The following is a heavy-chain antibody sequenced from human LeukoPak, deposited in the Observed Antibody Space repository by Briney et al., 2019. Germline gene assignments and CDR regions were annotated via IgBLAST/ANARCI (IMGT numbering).Heavy chain of an antibody. CDR3: ARGRVAATSVTSY. J-gene: IGHJ4*02. CDR2: IYYSGST. D-gene: IGHD2-15*01. CDR1: DDSIRSSSYH. V-gene: IGHV4-39*02. Sequence: SETLSLTCTVSDDSIRSSSYHWGWIRQPPGKGLEWIGNIYYSGSTNYNPSLMSRVIISVDTSMSYFSLRLSSVTAADTAVYYCARGRVAATSVTSYWGQGTPVTVSS.